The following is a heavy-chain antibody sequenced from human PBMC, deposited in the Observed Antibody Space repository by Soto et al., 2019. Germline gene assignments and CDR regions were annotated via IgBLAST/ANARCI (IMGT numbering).Heavy chain of an antibody. D-gene: IGHD4-4*01. CDR3: VTRSRGLQSSPPRLDS. V-gene: IGHV3-23*01. CDR1: GLTFSGYG. Sequence: EVQLLESGGGLVQPGGSLRLSWAASGLTFSGYGMSWVPQAQGPGREWVSAIVGRGSTTYYADSVKGRFTISRDDSKNILFLQMNSLRAEDTAVYYCVTRSRGLQSSPPRLDSWGQGTLVTVSS. J-gene: IGHJ4*02. CDR2: IVGRGSTT.